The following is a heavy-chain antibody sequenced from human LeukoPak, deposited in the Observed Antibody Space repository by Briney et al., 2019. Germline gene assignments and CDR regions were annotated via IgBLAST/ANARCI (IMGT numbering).Heavy chain of an antibody. CDR2: ISAYNGNT. J-gene: IGHJ6*03. D-gene: IGHD3-3*01. CDR1: GYTFTSYG. V-gene: IGHV1-18*01. CDR3: ARVPYDFWSGYYYHMDV. Sequence: ASVKVSCKASGYTFTSYGISWVRQAPGQGLEWMGWISAYNGNTNYAQKLQGRVTITTDTSTSTAYMELRSLRSDDTAVYYCARVPYDFWSGYYYHMDVWGKGTTVTVSS.